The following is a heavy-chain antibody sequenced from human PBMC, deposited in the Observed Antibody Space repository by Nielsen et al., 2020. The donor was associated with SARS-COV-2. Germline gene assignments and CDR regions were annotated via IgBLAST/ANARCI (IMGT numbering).Heavy chain of an antibody. CDR3: ARDEAGGPGR. CDR2: ISSSSSYI. Sequence: GESLKISCAASGFTFSSYSMNWVRQAPGKGLEWVSSISSSSSYIYYADSVKGRFTISRDNAKNSLYLQMNSLRAEDTAVYYCARDEAGGPGRWGQGTLVTVSS. J-gene: IGHJ4*02. D-gene: IGHD1-26*01. V-gene: IGHV3-21*01. CDR1: GFTFSSYS.